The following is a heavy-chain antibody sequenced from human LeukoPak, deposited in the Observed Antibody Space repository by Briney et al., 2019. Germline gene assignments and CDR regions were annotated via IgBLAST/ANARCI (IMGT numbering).Heavy chain of an antibody. CDR2: INSDGGNT. Sequence: PGGSLRRYCAASGFTFSTYWIHWVRQAPGKGLVWVSRINSDGGNTVYADSAKGRFTISRDNVKNTVYLQMNSLRAEDTAVYYCAREAYSNYAYDMWGQGTMVIVSS. CDR3: AREAYSNYAYDM. CDR1: GFTFSTYW. D-gene: IGHD6-13*01. J-gene: IGHJ3*02. V-gene: IGHV3-74*01.